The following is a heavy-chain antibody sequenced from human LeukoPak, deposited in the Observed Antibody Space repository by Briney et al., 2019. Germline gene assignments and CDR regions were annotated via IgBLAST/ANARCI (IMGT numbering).Heavy chain of an antibody. Sequence: SVKVSCKASGYTFISYGISWVRQAPGQGLEWMGRIIPILGIANYAQKFQGRVTITADKSTSTAYMELSSLRSEDTAVYYCSRAGTVEMTPLDYWGQGTLVTVSS. D-gene: IGHD5-24*01. CDR3: SRAGTVEMTPLDY. V-gene: IGHV1-69*04. CDR2: IIPILGIA. CDR1: GYTFISYG. J-gene: IGHJ4*02.